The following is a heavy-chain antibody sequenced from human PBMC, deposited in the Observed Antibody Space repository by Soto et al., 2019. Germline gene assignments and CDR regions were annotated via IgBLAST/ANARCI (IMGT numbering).Heavy chain of an antibody. V-gene: IGHV4-59*01. Sequence: XETLSLTCTVSGSSISSYYWSWIRQPPGKGLEWIGYMYFNESPKYNPSLKSRVTMSVDTSKNQFSLKLRSVTAADTAVYYCASLWNFFDFWGQGALVTVSS. J-gene: IGHJ4*02. CDR2: MYFNESP. CDR3: ASLWNFFDF. CDR1: GSSISSYY. D-gene: IGHD2-21*01.